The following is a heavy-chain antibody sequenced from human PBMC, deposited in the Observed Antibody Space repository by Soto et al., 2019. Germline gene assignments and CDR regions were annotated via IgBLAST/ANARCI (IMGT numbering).Heavy chain of an antibody. CDR2: IWYDGSNK. J-gene: IGHJ3*02. CDR3: ARDGGYYDILTGYYHDAFDM. CDR1: GFTFSSYG. Sequence: GGSLRLSCAASGFTFSSYGMHWVRQAPGKGLEWVAVIWYDGSNKYYADSVKGRFTISRDNSKNTLYLQMNSLRAEDTAVYYCARDGGYYDILTGYYHDAFDMWGQGTMVTVSS. D-gene: IGHD3-9*01. V-gene: IGHV3-33*01.